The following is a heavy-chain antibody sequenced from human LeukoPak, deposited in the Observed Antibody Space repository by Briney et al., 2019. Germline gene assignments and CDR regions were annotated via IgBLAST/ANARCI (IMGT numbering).Heavy chain of an antibody. J-gene: IGHJ4*02. CDR2: ISGTGAST. CDR1: GSGFIFSNYG. Sequence: GGSLRLSCAASGSGFIFSNYGMRWVRQAPGKGLEWVSAISGTGASTFYADSVKGRCIVSRDNPKNTLYLQMNSLRAEDTAVYYCARALTYYYDSSGLNYWGQGTLVTVSS. D-gene: IGHD3-22*01. CDR3: ARALTYYYDSSGLNY. V-gene: IGHV3-23*01.